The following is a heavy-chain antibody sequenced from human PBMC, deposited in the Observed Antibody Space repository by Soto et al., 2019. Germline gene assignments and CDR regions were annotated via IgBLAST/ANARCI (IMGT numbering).Heavy chain of an antibody. V-gene: IGHV4-30-2*01. Sequence: QLQLQESGSGLVKPSQTLSLTCAVSGGSISSGGYSWSWIRQPPGKGLEWIGYIYHSGSTYYNPSLKSXXTXAXARSQNQFSLHLSSVPAADTAVYYCARSAVAGDFDYWGQGTLVTVSS. CDR1: GGSISSGGYS. CDR2: IYHSGST. D-gene: IGHD6-19*01. CDR3: ARSAVAGDFDY. J-gene: IGHJ4*02.